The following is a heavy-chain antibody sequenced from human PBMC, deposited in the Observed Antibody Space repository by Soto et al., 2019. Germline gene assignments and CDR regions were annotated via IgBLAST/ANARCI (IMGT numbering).Heavy chain of an antibody. CDR1: GFTFSSYA. Sequence: GGSLRLSCAASGFTFSSYAMHWVRQAPGKGLEWVTVISYDGGNKYYADSVKGRFTISRDNSKNTLYLQMDSLRAEDTAVYYCAGYCSSTSCYSRFWGQGTLVTVSS. J-gene: IGHJ4*02. V-gene: IGHV3-30-3*01. D-gene: IGHD2-2*01. CDR3: AGYCSSTSCYSRF. CDR2: ISYDGGNK.